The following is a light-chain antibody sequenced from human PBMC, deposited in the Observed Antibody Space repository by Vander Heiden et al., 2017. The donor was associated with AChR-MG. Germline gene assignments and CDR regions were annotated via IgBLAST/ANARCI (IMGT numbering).Light chain of an antibody. J-gene: IGKJ1*01. CDR1: QSISSW. Sequence: DIQMTQYPPTLSASVGDRVTITCRASQSISSWLAWYQQTPGKAPNLRIYRASSIESGVLSRFSGSGSGTDFTLTISSLQSDYVASYYCQQYNSYPWTFGQGTKVEIK. CDR3: QQYNSYPWT. V-gene: IGKV1-5*03. CDR2: RAS.